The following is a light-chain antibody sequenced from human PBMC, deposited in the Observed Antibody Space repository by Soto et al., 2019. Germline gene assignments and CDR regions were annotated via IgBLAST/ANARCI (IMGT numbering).Light chain of an antibody. CDR3: SSYTSSSTLYV. J-gene: IGLJ1*01. V-gene: IGLV2-14*01. CDR1: SSDGGAYNY. CDR2: EVS. Sequence: QSALTQPASVSGSPGQSITISCTGTSSDGGAYNYVSWYQQHPGKAPKLMIYEVSNRPSGVSNRFSGSKSGNTASLTISGLQAEDEANYYCSSYTSSSTLYVFGTGTKLTVL.